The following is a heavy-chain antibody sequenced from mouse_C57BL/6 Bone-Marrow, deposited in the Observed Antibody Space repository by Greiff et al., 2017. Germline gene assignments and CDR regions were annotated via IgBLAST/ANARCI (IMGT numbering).Heavy chain of an antibody. CDR3: ARATTDY. J-gene: IGHJ2*01. V-gene: IGHV1-69*01. CDR1: GYTFTSYW. CDR2: IDPSDSYT. Sequence: QVQLQQPGAELVMPGASVKLSCKASGYTFTSYWMHWVQQRPGQGLEWIGEIDPSDSYTNSNQKFKGKSTLTVDKSSSTAHMQLRSLASEDSAVYYCARATTDYWGQGTTLTVSS. D-gene: IGHD2-12*01.